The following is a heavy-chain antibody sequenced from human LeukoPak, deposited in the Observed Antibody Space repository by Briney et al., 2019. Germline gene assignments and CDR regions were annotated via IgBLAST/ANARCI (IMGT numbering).Heavy chain of an antibody. J-gene: IGHJ4*02. CDR1: GFTFSSYS. D-gene: IGHD3-22*01. V-gene: IGHV3-23*01. CDR3: AKGNSGYYYDY. Sequence: PGGSLRLSCAASGFTFSSYSMSWVRQAPGKGLEWVSGIRDNGATTYHADSVKGRFTISRDNSKNTAYLQMNSLRAEDTAVYFCAKGNSGYYYDYWGQGTLVTVSS. CDR2: IRDNGATT.